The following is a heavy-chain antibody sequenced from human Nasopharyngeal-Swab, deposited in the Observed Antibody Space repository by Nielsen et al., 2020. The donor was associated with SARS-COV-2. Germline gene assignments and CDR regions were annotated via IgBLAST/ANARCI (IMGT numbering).Heavy chain of an antibody. D-gene: IGHD3-9*01. Sequence: WIRQPPGKGLQYVSAITHRGISTYYADSVKGRFTISRDNSKNMVYLQMSSLRPEDTAVYFCVKDKGRLVYYMDGWGMGTTVTVSS. CDR3: VKDKGRLVYYMDG. V-gene: IGHV3-64D*09. J-gene: IGHJ6*03. CDR2: ITHRGIST.